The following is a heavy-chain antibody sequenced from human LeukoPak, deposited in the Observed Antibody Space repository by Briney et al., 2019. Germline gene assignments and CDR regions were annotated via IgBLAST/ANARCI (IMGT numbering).Heavy chain of an antibody. V-gene: IGHV1-18*01. J-gene: IGHJ4*02. CDR1: GYTFTNYC. Sequence: ASVKVSCKASGYTFTNYCISWVRQAPGQGLEWMGWISAYNGNTHYAQKLQGRVTVTTDTSTSTAYMEVRSLRSDDTAVYYCARDFGYSYGIHSGFDSWGQGTQVTVSS. D-gene: IGHD5-18*01. CDR3: ARDFGYSYGIHSGFDS. CDR2: ISAYNGNT.